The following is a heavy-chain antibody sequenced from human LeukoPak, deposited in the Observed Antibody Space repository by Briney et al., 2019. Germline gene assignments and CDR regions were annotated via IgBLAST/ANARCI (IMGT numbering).Heavy chain of an antibody. J-gene: IGHJ4*02. V-gene: IGHV1-69*01. CDR3: ARAKFGAYCGGDCYAPFDY. Sequence: SVKVSCKASGGTFSTYAISWVRQAPGQGLEWMGGIIPIFGTANYAQKFQGRVTITADESTSTAYMELSSLRSEDTVVYYCARAKFGAYCGGDCYAPFDYWGQGTLVTVSS. CDR1: GGTFSTYA. D-gene: IGHD2-21*01. CDR2: IIPIFGTA.